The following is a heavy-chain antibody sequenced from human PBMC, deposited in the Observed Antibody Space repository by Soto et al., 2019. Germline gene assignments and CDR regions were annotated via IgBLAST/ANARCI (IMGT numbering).Heavy chain of an antibody. CDR2: IDPSDSQT. CDR1: GYSFAGYW. Sequence: PGESLKISCKGSGYSFAGYWVTWVRQKPGKGLEWMGRIDPSDSQTYYSPSFRGHVTISVTKSITTVFLQWSSLRASDTAMYYCARPQCAGTSCYSPFDYWGQGALVTVSS. CDR3: ARPQCAGTSCYSPFDY. J-gene: IGHJ4*02. V-gene: IGHV5-10-1*01. D-gene: IGHD2-2*01.